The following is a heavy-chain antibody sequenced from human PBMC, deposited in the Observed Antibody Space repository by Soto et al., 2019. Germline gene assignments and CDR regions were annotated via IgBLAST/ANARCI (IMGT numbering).Heavy chain of an antibody. D-gene: IGHD3-22*01. CDR1: GGSISSRNW. V-gene: IGHV4-4*02. Sequence: QVQLQESGPRLVKPSGTLSLTCAVSGGSISSRNWWSWVRQPPGKGLEWIGEIYHTGNTNYNRSLKSRVTMSVDTSKNQFSLKLSSVTAADTAVYYCARDITTSTRGGEYWGQGTLVTVSS. CDR3: ARDITTSTRGGEY. J-gene: IGHJ4*02. CDR2: IYHTGNT.